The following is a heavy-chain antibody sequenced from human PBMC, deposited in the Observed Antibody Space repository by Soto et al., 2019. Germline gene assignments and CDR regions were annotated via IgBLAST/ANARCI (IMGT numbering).Heavy chain of an antibody. Sequence: QLQLQESGPGLVKPSETLSLTCTVSGGSISSSSYYWGWIRQPPGKGLEWIGSIYYSGSTYYNPSLKSRVTISVDTSKNQFALKPSSVTAADTAVYYCARHSLGRELWLFDPWGQGTLVTVSS. CDR1: GGSISSSSYY. D-gene: IGHD5-18*01. J-gene: IGHJ5*02. V-gene: IGHV4-39*01. CDR2: IYYSGST. CDR3: ARHSLGRELWLFDP.